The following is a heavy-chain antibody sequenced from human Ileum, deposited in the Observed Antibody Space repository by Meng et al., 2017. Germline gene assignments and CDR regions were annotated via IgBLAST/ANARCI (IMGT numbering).Heavy chain of an antibody. CDR2: INYSGTA. V-gene: IGHV4-61*01. CDR3: TRDQTSNGWGSFDS. D-gene: IGHD7-27*01. J-gene: IGHJ4*02. Sequence: GPGPGMVMHSETVSLPCCVSGDSVISGSYYWNWIRQSAGKGLEWIGYINYSGTAYYNASLGSRVSMSIDTSKNQFSLKLTSVTAADTAVYYCTRDQTSNGWGSFDSWGQGTLVTVSS. CDR1: GDSVISGSYY.